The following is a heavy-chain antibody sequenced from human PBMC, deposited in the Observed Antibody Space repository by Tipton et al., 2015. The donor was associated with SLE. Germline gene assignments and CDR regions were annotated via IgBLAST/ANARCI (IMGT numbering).Heavy chain of an antibody. D-gene: IGHD6-13*01. Sequence: QSGPEVKKPGASVKVSCKASGYTFTSYDINWARQATGQGLEWMGWMNPNSGNTGYAQKFQGRVTITRNTSISTAYMELGSLRSEDTAVYYCARGRGSSWRRDAFDIWGQGTMVTVSS. CDR1: GYTFTSYD. V-gene: IGHV1-8*03. CDR2: MNPNSGNT. J-gene: IGHJ3*02. CDR3: ARGRGSSWRRDAFDI.